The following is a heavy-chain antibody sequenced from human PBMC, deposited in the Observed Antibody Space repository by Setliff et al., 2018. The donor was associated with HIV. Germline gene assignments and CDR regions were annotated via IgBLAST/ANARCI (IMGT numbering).Heavy chain of an antibody. Sequence: SETLSLTCAVSGVSISAYFWSWIRQSPEKGLEWIGYIDNSGNTNYSPSLKSRITISRDTSKNQFSLKLSSVTAADTAVYYCASTYCGGDCYSRYFQHWGQGTLVTVSS. V-gene: IGHV4-59*01. CDR2: IDNSGNT. D-gene: IGHD2-21*02. CDR1: GVSISAYF. J-gene: IGHJ1*01. CDR3: ASTYCGGDCYSRYFQH.